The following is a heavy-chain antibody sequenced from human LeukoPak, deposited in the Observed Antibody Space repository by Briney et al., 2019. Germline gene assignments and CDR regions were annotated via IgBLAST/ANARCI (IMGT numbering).Heavy chain of an antibody. Sequence: GGSLRLCCAASGFTFDDYGMTWVRQAPGKGLEWVSGINWNGDTIGYADSVKGRFTISRDNAKNSLYLQMNSLRAEDTALYYCAIERATLDYYYMDVWGKGTTVTVSS. V-gene: IGHV3-20*04. CDR1: GFTFDDYG. CDR2: INWNGDTI. D-gene: IGHD5-12*01. CDR3: AIERATLDYYYMDV. J-gene: IGHJ6*03.